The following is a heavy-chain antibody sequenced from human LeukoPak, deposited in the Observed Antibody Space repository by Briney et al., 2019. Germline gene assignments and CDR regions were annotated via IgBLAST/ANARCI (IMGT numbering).Heavy chain of an antibody. D-gene: IGHD2-21*02. V-gene: IGHV3-23*01. CDR1: GFTFSTYA. J-gene: IGHJ2*01. CDR2: ISENGGST. CDR3: PIDPFGGDGIGDFAL. Sequence: GGSLRISCAVSGFTFSTYAMSWVRQAPGKGLEWVSAISENGGSTYYAASVKGRFTISRDSSKHTHYLQMNNLRAEDRAIYYVPIDPFGGDGIGDFALWGRGTQVTVSS.